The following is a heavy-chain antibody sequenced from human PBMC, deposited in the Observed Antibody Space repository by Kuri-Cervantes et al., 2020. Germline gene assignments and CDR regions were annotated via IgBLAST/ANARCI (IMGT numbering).Heavy chain of an antibody. CDR1: GFIFREYA. CDR2: IDWNNGNM. J-gene: IGHJ2*01. Sequence: SLKISCVASGFIFREYAMHWVRQAPGRGLEWVSGIDWNNGNMDSADSVKGRFTSSRDNSKNTRYLQMNSLRAEDTAVYYCAKDGVADYWYFDLWGRGTLVTVSS. CDR3: AKDGVADYWYFDL. V-gene: IGHV3-9*01. D-gene: IGHD6-19*01.